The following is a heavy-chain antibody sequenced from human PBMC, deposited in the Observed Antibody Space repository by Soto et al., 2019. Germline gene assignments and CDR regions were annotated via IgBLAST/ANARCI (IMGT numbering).Heavy chain of an antibody. Sequence: QVQLQQSGPGLVKPSQTLSLTCAISGDSVSTNSATWDWIRQSPSRGLEWLGRTYYRSKWSNDYAVPVKGRNRLNAXTSNNQVSLQLNSVTPDDTAVYYCARLIGNSWLDSWGQGTLVTVSS. CDR2: TYYRSKWSN. CDR3: ARLIGNSWLDS. V-gene: IGHV6-1*01. J-gene: IGHJ5*01. CDR1: GDSVSTNSAT.